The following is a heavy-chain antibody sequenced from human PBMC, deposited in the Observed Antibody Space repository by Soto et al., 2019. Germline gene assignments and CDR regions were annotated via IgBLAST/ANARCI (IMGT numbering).Heavy chain of an antibody. CDR3: ARHWAIVVVPAATHRDRQYWYFDL. J-gene: IGHJ2*01. CDR1: GGSISSYY. Sequence: QVQLQESGPGLVKPSETLSLTCTVSGGSISSYYWSWIRQPPGKGLEWIGYSYYSGSTNYNPSLTSRVPISVDTSKNQFSLKLSSVTAADTAVYYCARHWAIVVVPAATHRDRQYWYFDLWGRGTLVTVSS. D-gene: IGHD2-2*01. V-gene: IGHV4-59*08. CDR2: SYYSGST.